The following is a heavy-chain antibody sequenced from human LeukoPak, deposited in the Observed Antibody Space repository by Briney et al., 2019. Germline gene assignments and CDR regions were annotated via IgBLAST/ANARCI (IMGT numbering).Heavy chain of an antibody. D-gene: IGHD3-9*01. Sequence: SETLSLTCTVSGGSISNYYWSWIRQPPGKGLEWIGYIYYSGSTNYSPSLKSRVTMLVDTSKNQFSLKLSSVTAADTAVYYCASSYYDTFDYWGQGTLVTVSS. V-gene: IGHV4-59*12. CDR2: IYYSGST. CDR1: GGSISNYY. CDR3: ASSYYDTFDY. J-gene: IGHJ4*02.